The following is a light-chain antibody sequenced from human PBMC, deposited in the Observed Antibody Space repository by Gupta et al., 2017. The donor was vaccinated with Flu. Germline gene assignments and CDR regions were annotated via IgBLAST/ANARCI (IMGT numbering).Light chain of an antibody. CDR2: KDT. CDR1: ALPKQY. CDR3: QSADISGSYVV. V-gene: IGLV3-25*02. Sequence: SYAVPQPPSVSVSPGQTARITCSGDALPKQYSYWYQQKPGQAPVLMIYKDTKRPSGIPERFSGSGSGTTVTLTISGVQAEDEADYYCQSADISGSYVVFGGGTKLTVL. J-gene: IGLJ2*01.